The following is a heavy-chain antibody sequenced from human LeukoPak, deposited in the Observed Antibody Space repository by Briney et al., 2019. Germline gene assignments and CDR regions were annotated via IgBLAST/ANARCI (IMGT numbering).Heavy chain of an antibody. D-gene: IGHD3-22*01. V-gene: IGHV4-59*01. J-gene: IGHJ4*02. CDR2: IYYSGST. Sequence: PSETLSLTCTVSGGSISDYYWSWIRQPPGRGLEWLGYIYYSGSTHYNPSLKSRVTMSVDTSKNQFSLKVSSVTAADAAVYFCARNYDRMDYWGQGTLVTVSS. CDR3: ARNYDRMDY. CDR1: GGSISDYY.